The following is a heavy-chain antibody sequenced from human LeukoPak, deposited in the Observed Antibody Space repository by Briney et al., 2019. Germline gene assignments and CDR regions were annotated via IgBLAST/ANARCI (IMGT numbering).Heavy chain of an antibody. CDR2: INAGNGNT. D-gene: IGHD5-24*01. V-gene: IGHV1-3*03. CDR3: ARGAARMVEVAPIISFEF. J-gene: IGHJ4*02. Sequence: ASVKVSCKASGYTFTSYAMHWVRQAPGQRLEWMGWINAGNGNTKYSQEFQGRVTITRDTSASTAYMELSSLRSEDMAVYYCARGAARMVEVAPIISFEFWGQGTLVTVSS. CDR1: GYTFTSYA.